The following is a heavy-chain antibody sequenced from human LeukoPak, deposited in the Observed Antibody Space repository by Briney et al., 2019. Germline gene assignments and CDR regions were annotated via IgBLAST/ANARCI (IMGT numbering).Heavy chain of an antibody. Sequence: SETLSLTCAVSGYSISNGYYWVWIRQHPGRGLEWIGSLYHSDSAYYSTSLRSRVSMSVDTSKNQFSLTLSFVTAADTAVYYCARQHDSYYYYYIDVWGSGTTVTASS. CDR1: GYSISNGYY. J-gene: IGHJ6*03. CDR3: ARQHDSYYYYYIDV. V-gene: IGHV4-38-2*01. CDR2: LYHSDSA.